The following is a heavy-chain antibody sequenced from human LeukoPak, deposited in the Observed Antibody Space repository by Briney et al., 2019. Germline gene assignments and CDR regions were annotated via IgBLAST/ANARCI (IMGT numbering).Heavy chain of an antibody. Sequence: GASVKVSCKDSGYTLTSYGFSWVRQAPGQGLEWVAWISGYNGNTNYAQNLQGRVTMTIDTSTSTAYMELRSLRSDDAAVYYCARDPAFRGAQMEYWGQGTLVTVSS. CDR2: ISGYNGNT. V-gene: IGHV1-18*01. CDR3: ARDPAFRGAQMEY. CDR1: GYTLTSYG. D-gene: IGHD3-10*01. J-gene: IGHJ4*02.